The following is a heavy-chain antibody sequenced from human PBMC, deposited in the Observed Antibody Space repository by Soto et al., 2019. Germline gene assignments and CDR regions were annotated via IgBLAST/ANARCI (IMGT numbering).Heavy chain of an antibody. CDR2: IKSKTDGGTT. CDR3: ARDYGDYAAETYYYYAMDV. Sequence: GGSLRLSCAASGFTFSNAWMSWVRQAPGKGLEWVGRIKSKTDGGTTDYADSVKGLFTISRDNAKNSLYLQMNSLRDEDTAVYFCARDYGDYAAETYYYYAMDVWGQGTTVTVSS. D-gene: IGHD4-17*01. V-gene: IGHV3-15*01. CDR1: GFTFSNAW. J-gene: IGHJ6*02.